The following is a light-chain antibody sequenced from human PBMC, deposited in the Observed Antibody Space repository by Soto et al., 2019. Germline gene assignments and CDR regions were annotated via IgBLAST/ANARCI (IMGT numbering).Light chain of an antibody. CDR1: ESVNRNY. CDR3: QRYGTSRGT. Sequence: DIVLTQSPGTLSLSPGERATLSCRASESVNRNYLAWYQQKPGQAPRLLIYGASTRASGVPDRFSGSGSGTDFTLTISALEPEDFAVYYCQRYGTSRGTFGQGTKLEIK. CDR2: GAS. J-gene: IGKJ2*01. V-gene: IGKV3-20*01.